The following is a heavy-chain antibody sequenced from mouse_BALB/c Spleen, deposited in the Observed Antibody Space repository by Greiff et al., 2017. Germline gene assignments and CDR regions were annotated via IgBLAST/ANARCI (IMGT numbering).Heavy chain of an antibody. CDR2: ILPGSGST. CDR1: GYTFSSYW. D-gene: IGHD1-1*01. Sequence: QVQLQQSGAELMKPGASVKISCKATGYTFSSYWIEWVKQRPGHGLEWIGEILPGSGSTNYNEKFKGKATFTADTSSNTAYMQLSRLTSEDSAVYCCAREDYYYGSSRGGFAYWGQGTLVTVSA. V-gene: IGHV1-9*01. CDR3: AREDYYYGSSRGGFAY. J-gene: IGHJ3*01.